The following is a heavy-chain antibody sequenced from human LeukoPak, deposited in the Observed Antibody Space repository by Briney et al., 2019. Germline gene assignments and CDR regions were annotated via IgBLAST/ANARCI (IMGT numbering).Heavy chain of an antibody. CDR3: ARARYYDSSGYSALDI. V-gene: IGHV4-39*07. CDR1: GGSIISSTYY. CDR2: IFYSGST. J-gene: IGHJ3*02. D-gene: IGHD3-22*01. Sequence: SETLSLTCTVSGGSIISSTYYWGWIRQPPGEGLEWIGSIFYSGSTNYNPSLKSRVTMSVDTSKNQFSLKLSSVIAADTAVYYCARARYYDSSGYSALDIWGQGTMVTVSS.